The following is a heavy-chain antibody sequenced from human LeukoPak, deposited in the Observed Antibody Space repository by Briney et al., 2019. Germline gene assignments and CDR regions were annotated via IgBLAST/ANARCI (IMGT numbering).Heavy chain of an antibody. CDR1: GFTFSSYG. D-gene: IGHD3-22*01. V-gene: IGHV3-30*18. Sequence: PGRSLRLSCAASGFTFSSYGMHWARQAPGKGLEWVAVISYDGSKKYYADSVKGRFTISRDSSKNMLYLQMNSLRVEDTAVYYCAKGFSSGPWDACDIWGQGTMVTVSS. CDR3: AKGFSSGPWDACDI. J-gene: IGHJ3*02. CDR2: ISYDGSKK.